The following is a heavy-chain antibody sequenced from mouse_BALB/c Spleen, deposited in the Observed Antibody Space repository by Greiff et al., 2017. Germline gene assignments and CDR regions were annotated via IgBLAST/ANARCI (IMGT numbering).Heavy chain of an antibody. CDR2: ISNGGGST. D-gene: IGHD1-1*01. Sequence: EVKLEESGGGLVQPGGSLKLSCAASGFTFSSYTMSWVRQTPEKRLEWVAYISNGGGSTYYPDTVKGRFTISRDNAKNTLYLQMSSLKSEDTAMYYCARQRNYYGSSPYWYFDVWGAGTTVTVSS. CDR3: ARQRNYYGSSPYWYFDV. J-gene: IGHJ1*01. V-gene: IGHV5-12-2*01. CDR1: GFTFSSYT.